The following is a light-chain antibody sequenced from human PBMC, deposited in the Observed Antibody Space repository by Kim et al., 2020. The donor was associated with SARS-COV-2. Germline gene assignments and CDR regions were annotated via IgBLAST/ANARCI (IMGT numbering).Light chain of an antibody. CDR2: AAS. CDR3: QQTYSIPWT. V-gene: IGKV1-39*01. J-gene: IGKJ1*01. CDR1: ESFTIY. Sequence: ASVGDTVTITCRASESFTIYLNWYQQKPGKAPRLLIYAASTLQSGVPARFIGSGSVTDFTLTIFNLQPEDSATYYCQQTYSIPWTFGQGTKVEIK.